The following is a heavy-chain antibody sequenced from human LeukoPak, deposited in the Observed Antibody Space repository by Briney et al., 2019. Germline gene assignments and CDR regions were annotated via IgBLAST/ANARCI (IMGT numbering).Heavy chain of an antibody. CDR2: ISSSSSYI. D-gene: IGHD3-16*02. CDR1: GFTFNSYS. CDR3: ARDPDDYVWGSYRNGDY. V-gene: IGHV3-21*01. J-gene: IGHJ4*02. Sequence: GGSLRLSCAASGFTFNSYSMNWVRQAPGKGLEWVSSISSSSSYIYYADSVKGRFTISRDNAKNSLYLQMNSLRAEDTAVYYCARDPDDYVWGSYRNGDYWGQGTLVTVSS.